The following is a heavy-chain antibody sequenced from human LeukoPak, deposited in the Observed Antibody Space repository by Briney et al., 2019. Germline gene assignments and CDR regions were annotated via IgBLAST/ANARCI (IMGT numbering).Heavy chain of an antibody. CDR1: GFTFSYYA. J-gene: IGHJ4*02. CDR2: ISGGGDET. V-gene: IGHV3-23*01. CDR3: AKEGGPWPAFNS. Sequence: GGSLRLSCAASGFTFSYYAMGWVRQAPGKGLEWVSTISGGGDETYYADSVKGRFTFSRDNSKNTLYLHMNSLRAEDTAVYYCAKEGGPWPAFNSWGQGTRVTVSS.